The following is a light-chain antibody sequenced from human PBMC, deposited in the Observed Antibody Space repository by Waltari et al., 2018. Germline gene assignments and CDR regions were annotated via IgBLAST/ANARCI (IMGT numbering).Light chain of an antibody. V-gene: IGKV1-39*01. CDR2: ASS. CDR1: QGISIY. CDR3: QHSYTTPLT. J-gene: IGKJ4*01. Sequence: DIQMTQSPSSLSASVGDRVIITCRASQGISIYLNWYQQKPGKAPNLLFYASSTLQRGIPSRFSGSGSGTHFTLTISSLQPEDFATYYCQHSYTTPLTFGGGTKVEI.